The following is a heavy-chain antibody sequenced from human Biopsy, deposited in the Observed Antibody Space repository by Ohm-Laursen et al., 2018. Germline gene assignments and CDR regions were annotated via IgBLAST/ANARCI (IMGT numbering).Heavy chain of an antibody. V-gene: IGHV1-2*02. CDR2: INPKSGDT. D-gene: IGHD2-2*01. J-gene: IGHJ2*01. CDR3: ARGRRHCSGTCSRWYFDL. CDR1: GYTFTASS. Sequence: SSVKVSCKPSGYTFTASSVHWLRQAPGQGLEWMGWINPKSGDTDYPQNFQGRVSMTRDTSISTAYMDLSRLRSDDTAVYYCARGRRHCSGTCSRWYFDLWGRGTLVTVSS.